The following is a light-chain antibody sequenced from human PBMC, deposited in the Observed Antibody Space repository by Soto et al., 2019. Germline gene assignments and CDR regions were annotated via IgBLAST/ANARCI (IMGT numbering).Light chain of an antibody. CDR1: QSVRGW. V-gene: IGKV1-12*01. CDR3: QQTNIFPWT. Sequence: DVQMTQSPSSLSASVGDRVTITCRASQSVRGWVAWYQHNPGKAHKLLIYAAYSLQSGVQSRFSGSGSGTDFTLTISSLQPEDFATYFCQQTNIFPWTFGQGTKVDI. J-gene: IGKJ1*01. CDR2: AAY.